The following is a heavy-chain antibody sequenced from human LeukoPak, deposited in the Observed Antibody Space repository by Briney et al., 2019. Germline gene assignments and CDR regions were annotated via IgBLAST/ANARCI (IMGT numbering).Heavy chain of an antibody. CDR2: ISYSGST. V-gene: IGHV4-39*01. CDR1: GDSMTSSSYE. D-gene: IGHD3/OR15-3a*01. Sequence: SETLSLTCKVSGDSMTSSSYEWAWIRQTPGKGLEWIGTISYSGSTDYNPSLKIRVTISLDTSKNQFSLRLTSVTAADTAVYYCARQTGSGLFILPGGQGTLVTVSS. CDR3: ARQTGSGLFILP. J-gene: IGHJ4*02.